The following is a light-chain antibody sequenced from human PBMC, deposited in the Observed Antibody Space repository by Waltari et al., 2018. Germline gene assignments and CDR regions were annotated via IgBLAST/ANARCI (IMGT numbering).Light chain of an antibody. J-gene: IGKJ1*01. CDR3: QQYFSAPWT. CDR1: QGISNF. Sequence: DIQMTQSPSSLSASVGDRVTITCRASQGISNFLAWYQQRPRKVPKLLIYAASTLQAGVPSRFSGSGSGTDFTLTINSLQPEDVATYYCQQYFSAPWTFGQGIKVEIK. V-gene: IGKV1-27*01. CDR2: AAS.